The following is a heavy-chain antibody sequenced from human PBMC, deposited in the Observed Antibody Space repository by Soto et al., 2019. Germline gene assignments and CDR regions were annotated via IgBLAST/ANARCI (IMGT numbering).Heavy chain of an antibody. V-gene: IGHV1-2*02. J-gene: IGHJ4*02. D-gene: IGHD1-1*01. CDR3: ASDPATAKPKGVDF. Sequence: GASVEVSCKASGYTFSDYYIHWVLQAPGQGLEWVGWINPNSGGTKYAPKFQGGVTMTRATSITTAYMELSRLRSGDMAVYYCASDPATAKPKGVDFWGQGTLVTVAS. CDR1: GYTFSDYY. CDR2: INPNSGGT.